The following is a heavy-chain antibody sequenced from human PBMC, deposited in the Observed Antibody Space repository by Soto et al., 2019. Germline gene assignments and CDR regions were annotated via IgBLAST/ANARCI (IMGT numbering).Heavy chain of an antibody. V-gene: IGHV3-7*01. CDR1: GFTFSSYW. D-gene: IGHD6-6*01. CDR3: XXXXARPLGY. J-gene: IGHJ4*02. Sequence: EVQLVESGGGLVQPGGSLRLSCAASGFTFSSYWMSWVRQAPGKGLEWVANIKPDGSEKYYVDSVRGRFTISRDNXXXXXXXXXXXXXXXXXXXXXXXXXXARPLGYWGQGTLVTVSS. CDR2: IKPDGSEK.